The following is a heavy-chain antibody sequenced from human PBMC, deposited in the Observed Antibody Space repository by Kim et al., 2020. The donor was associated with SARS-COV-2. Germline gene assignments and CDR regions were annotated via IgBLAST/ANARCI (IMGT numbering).Heavy chain of an antibody. V-gene: IGHV4-59*13. J-gene: IGHJ4*02. D-gene: IGHD4-17*01. CDR3: ARGDYGDYVFDY. CDR2: IYYSGST. CDR1: GGSISSYY. Sequence: SETLSLTCTVSGGSISSYYWSWIRQPPGKGLEWIGYIYYSGSTNYNPSLKSRVTISVDTSKNQFSLKLISVTAADTAVYYCARGDYGDYVFDYWGQGTLVTVSS.